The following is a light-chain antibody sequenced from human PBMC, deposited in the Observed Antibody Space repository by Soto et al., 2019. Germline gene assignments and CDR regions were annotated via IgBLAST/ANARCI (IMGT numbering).Light chain of an antibody. V-gene: IGKV3-15*01. CDR2: DAS. J-gene: IGKJ1*01. CDR1: QSVSSK. Sequence: EIVLTQSPGTLSVSPGDRVTLSCRASQSVSSKLAWYQQKPGQAPRLLIYDASTRATGIPARFSGSGSGAEFTLTISSLQSEDFAVYYCQQFNNWPRTFGQGTKVDIK. CDR3: QQFNNWPRT.